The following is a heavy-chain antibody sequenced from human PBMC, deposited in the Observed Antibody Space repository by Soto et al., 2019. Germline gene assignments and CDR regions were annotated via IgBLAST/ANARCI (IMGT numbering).Heavy chain of an antibody. D-gene: IGHD6-13*01. J-gene: IGHJ6*02. Sequence: PSETLSLTCIVSGGSISSYYWSWIRQPAGNGLEWIGRIYTSGSTNYNPSLKSRVTMSVDTSKNQFSLKLSSVTAADTAVYYCARDGGIAAADYYYYGMDVWGQGTTVTVSS. CDR1: GGSISSYY. CDR3: ARDGGIAAADYYYYGMDV. V-gene: IGHV4-4*07. CDR2: IYTSGST.